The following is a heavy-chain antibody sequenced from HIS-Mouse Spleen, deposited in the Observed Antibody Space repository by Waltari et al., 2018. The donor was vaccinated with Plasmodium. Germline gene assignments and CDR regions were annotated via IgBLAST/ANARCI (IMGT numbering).Heavy chain of an antibody. CDR3: ASSWYWYFDL. J-gene: IGHJ2*01. V-gene: IGHV3-7*01. CDR2: IKQDGSEK. D-gene: IGHD6-13*01. CDR1: GFTFSSYW. Sequence: EVQLVESGGGLVQPGGSLRLSCAASGFTFSSYWMSWVRQARGKGMEWVANIKQDGSEKYYVESVKGRFTISRDNAKNSLYLQMNSRRAEDTAVYYCASSWYWYFDLWGRGTLVTVSS.